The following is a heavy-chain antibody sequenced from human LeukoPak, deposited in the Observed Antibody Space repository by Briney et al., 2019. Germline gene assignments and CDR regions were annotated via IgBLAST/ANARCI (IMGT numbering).Heavy chain of an antibody. V-gene: IGHV3-74*01. CDR3: ARDQSGTYSIDY. CDR2: INTDGSST. CDR1: GFSFSTSW. D-gene: IGHD1-26*01. J-gene: IGHJ4*02. Sequence: GGSLRLSCAASGFSFSTSWMHWVRQAPGKGLVWVSRINTDGSSTSHADSVKGRFTISRDNAKNTLYLQMNSLTTEDTAVYYCARDQSGTYSIDYWGQGTLVTVSS.